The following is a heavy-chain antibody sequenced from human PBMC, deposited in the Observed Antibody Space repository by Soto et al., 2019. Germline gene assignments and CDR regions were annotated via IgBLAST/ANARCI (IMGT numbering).Heavy chain of an antibody. V-gene: IGHV1-8*01. D-gene: IGHD3-3*01. CDR1: GYTFTSYD. CDR3: AADWSNRPFDF. CDR2: MNPNSGNT. Sequence: GASVKVSCKASGYTFTSYDINWVRQATGQGLEWMGWMNPNSGNTDYAQKFQGRVAMTRNISISTAYMELSSLRSEDTAVYYCAADWSNRPFDFWGQGTLVTVSS. J-gene: IGHJ4*02.